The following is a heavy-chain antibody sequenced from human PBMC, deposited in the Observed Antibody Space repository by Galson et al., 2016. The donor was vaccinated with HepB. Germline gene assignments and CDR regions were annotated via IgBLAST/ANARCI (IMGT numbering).Heavy chain of an antibody. V-gene: IGHV3-30*18. Sequence: SLRLSCAAYGFSFSTYVMYWVRQAPGKGLEWVAVISNDGIYRYYSDSARGRFTISRDNSQDTLFLQMDSLRVEDTAMYYCAKWGGSSITIFGVNYFDFWGQGTQVTVPS. CDR1: GFSFSTYV. D-gene: IGHD3-3*01. CDR3: AKWGGSSITIFGVNYFDF. CDR2: ISNDGIYR. J-gene: IGHJ4*02.